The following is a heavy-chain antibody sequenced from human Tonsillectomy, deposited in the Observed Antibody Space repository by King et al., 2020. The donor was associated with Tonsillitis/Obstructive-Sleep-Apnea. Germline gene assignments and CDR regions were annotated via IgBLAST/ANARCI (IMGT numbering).Heavy chain of an antibody. V-gene: IGHV3-30*01. J-gene: IGHJ4*02. CDR2: ISYDGSDK. Sequence: HVQLVESGGGVVQPGRSLRLSCAASGFTFSTYAMHWVRQAPGKGLEWVAVISYDGSDKYYADSVKGRFTISRDNSKNTLYLQMNSLRGEDTAVYYCAGITGRSTRIDYWGQGALVTVSS. CDR1: GFTFSTYA. D-gene: IGHD1-1*01. CDR3: AGITGRSTRIDY.